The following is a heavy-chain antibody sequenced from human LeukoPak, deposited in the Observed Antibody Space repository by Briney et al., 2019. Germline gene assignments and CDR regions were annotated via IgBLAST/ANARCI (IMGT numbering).Heavy chain of an antibody. V-gene: IGHV3-30-3*01. Sequence: PGGSLRLSCAASGFTFSSYAMHWVRQAPGKGLEWVAVISYDGSNKYYADSVKGRFTISRDNSKNTLYLQMNSLRAEDTAVYYCARMYSSSTSALDVWGQGTTVTVPS. CDR2: ISYDGSNK. J-gene: IGHJ6*02. D-gene: IGHD6-6*01. CDR3: ARMYSSSTSALDV. CDR1: GFTFSSYA.